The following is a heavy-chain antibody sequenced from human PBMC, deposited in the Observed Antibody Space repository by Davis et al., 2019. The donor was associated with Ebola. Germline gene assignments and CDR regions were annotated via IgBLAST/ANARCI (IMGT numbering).Heavy chain of an antibody. D-gene: IGHD1-1*01. J-gene: IGHJ6*02. Sequence: AASVKVSCKASGGTFSSDGISWVRQAPGQGLEWMGRIIPIVGIANYAPKFQGRVTIIADKSTSTANMEVNSLRSEDTAVYYFARGGTWNLDYGMDVWGQGTTVTVSS. CDR3: ARGGTWNLDYGMDV. CDR1: GGTFSSDG. V-gene: IGHV1-69*04. CDR2: IIPIVGIA.